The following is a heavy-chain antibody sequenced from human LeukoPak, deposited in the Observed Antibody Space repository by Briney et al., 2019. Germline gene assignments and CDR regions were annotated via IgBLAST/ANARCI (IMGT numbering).Heavy chain of an antibody. V-gene: IGHV3-30*02. CDR1: GFTFSSYA. Sequence: GGSLRLSCAASGFTFSSYAMSWVRQAPGKGLEWVAFIRYDGSNKYYADSVKGRFTISRDNSKNTLYLQMNSLRAEDTAVYYCAKSSYDSSGYFPDYWGQGTLVTVSS. CDR3: AKSSYDSSGYFPDY. J-gene: IGHJ4*02. CDR2: IRYDGSNK. D-gene: IGHD3-22*01.